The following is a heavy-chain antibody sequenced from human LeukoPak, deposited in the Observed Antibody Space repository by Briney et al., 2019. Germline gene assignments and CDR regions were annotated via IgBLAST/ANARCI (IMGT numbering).Heavy chain of an antibody. D-gene: IGHD3-22*01. V-gene: IGHV4-34*01. Sequence: SETLSLTCAVYGGSLSGYYWSWIRQPPGKGLEWIGEINQSGSTNYNPSLKSRVTISEDTSKNQFSLKLSSVTAADTAVYYCARGGHFYYDSFEYWGQGTLVTVSS. CDR2: INQSGST. J-gene: IGHJ4*02. CDR3: ARGGHFYYDSFEY. CDR1: GGSLSGYY.